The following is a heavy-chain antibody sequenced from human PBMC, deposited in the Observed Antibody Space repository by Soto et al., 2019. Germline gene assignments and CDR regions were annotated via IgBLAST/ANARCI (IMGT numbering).Heavy chain of an antibody. Sequence: PSETLSLTCAVYGGSFSCYYWSWIRQPPGKGLERIGEINHSGSTNYNPSLKSRVTISVDTSKNQFSLKLSSVTAADTAVYYCARGQXYCTNGVCYRLSYGMDVWGQGTTVTVSS. D-gene: IGHD2-8*01. CDR2: INHSGST. CDR1: GGSFSCYY. J-gene: IGHJ6*02. CDR3: ARGQXYCTNGVCYRLSYGMDV. V-gene: IGHV4-34*01.